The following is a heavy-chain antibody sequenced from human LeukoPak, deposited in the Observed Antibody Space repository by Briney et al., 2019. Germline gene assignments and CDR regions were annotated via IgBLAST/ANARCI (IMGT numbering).Heavy chain of an antibody. CDR1: GGSFSGYY. CDR3: AKGFGIAWYVFLFDY. D-gene: IGHD6-13*01. CDR2: INHSGST. Sequence: SETLSLTCAVYGGSFSGYYWSWIRQPPGKGLEWIGEINHSGSTNYNPSLKSRVTISVDTSKNQFSLKLSSVTAADTAVYYCAKGFGIAWYVFLFDYWGQGSLVTVSS. V-gene: IGHV4-34*01. J-gene: IGHJ4*02.